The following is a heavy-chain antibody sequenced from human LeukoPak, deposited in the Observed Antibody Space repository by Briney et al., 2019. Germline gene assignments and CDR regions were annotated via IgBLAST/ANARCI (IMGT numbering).Heavy chain of an antibody. CDR2: IYPVDSDT. J-gene: IGHJ4*02. Sequence: GESLKISCKGSGYSFTSYWIGWMRQMPGKGLEWMGIIYPVDSDTRYSPSFQGQVNISADKSLSTAYLQWSSLKASDTAMYYCARVAYSGSYYGENDYWGQGTLVTVSS. D-gene: IGHD1-26*01. V-gene: IGHV5-51*01. CDR3: ARVAYSGSYYGENDY. CDR1: GYSFTSYW.